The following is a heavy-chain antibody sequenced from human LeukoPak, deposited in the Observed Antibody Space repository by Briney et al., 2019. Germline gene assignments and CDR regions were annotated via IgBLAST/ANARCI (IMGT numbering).Heavy chain of an antibody. CDR1: GLTLATYW. J-gene: IGHJ4*02. D-gene: IGHD6-6*01. Sequence: GGSLRLSCGASGLTLATYWMHWVRQVPGKGLEWVSRINSDGSWTTYADSVKGRFTVSRDNDKNMLYLQMNSLRAEDTAGYYCAKEPEYSSSDYWGQGALVTVSS. V-gene: IGHV3-74*03. CDR3: AKEPEYSSSDY. CDR2: INSDGSWT.